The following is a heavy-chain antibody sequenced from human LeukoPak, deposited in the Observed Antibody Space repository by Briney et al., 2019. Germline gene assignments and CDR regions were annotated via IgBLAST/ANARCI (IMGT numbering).Heavy chain of an antibody. CDR3: ARGDSLGVVVPAPDAFDI. CDR1: GGTFSSYA. J-gene: IGHJ3*02. D-gene: IGHD2-2*01. Sequence: GASVKVSCKASGGTFSSYAISWVRQAPGQGLEWMGGIIPIFGTANYAQKFQGRVTITADESTSTAYMELSSLRSEDTAVYYCARGDSLGVVVPAPDAFDIWGQGTMVTVSS. V-gene: IGHV1-69*13. CDR2: IIPIFGTA.